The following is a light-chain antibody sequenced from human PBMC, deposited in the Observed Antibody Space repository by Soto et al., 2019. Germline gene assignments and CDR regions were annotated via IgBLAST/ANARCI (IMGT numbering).Light chain of an antibody. CDR2: AAS. CDR1: QGISNY. V-gene: IGKV1-27*01. J-gene: IGKJ3*01. Sequence: DIQMTQSPSSLSASVGDRVTITCRASQGISNYVAWYQQKPGKAPKLLIYAASTLQSGVPSRFSGSGSGTDFTLTISSLQPEDVATYYCQNYNSALTFGPGTKVDIK. CDR3: QNYNSALT.